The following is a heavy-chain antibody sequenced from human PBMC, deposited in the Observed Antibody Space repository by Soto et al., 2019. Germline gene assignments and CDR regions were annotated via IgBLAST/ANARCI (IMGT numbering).Heavy chain of an antibody. V-gene: IGHV4-59*01. CDR2: IYYSGST. Sequence: LSLTCTVSGGSISSYYWSWIRQPPGKGLEWIGYIYYSGSTNYNPSLKSRVTISVDTSRNQFSLKLSSVTAADTAVYYCARDYPNYDFWSGPRPYGMDVWGQGTTVTV. D-gene: IGHD3-3*01. CDR3: ARDYPNYDFWSGPRPYGMDV. J-gene: IGHJ6*02. CDR1: GGSISSYY.